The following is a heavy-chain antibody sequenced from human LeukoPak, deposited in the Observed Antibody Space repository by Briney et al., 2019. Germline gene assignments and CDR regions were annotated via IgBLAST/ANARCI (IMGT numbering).Heavy chain of an antibody. CDR2: ISPDGSTT. CDR3: ASAWSY. CDR1: RFTFSNYW. V-gene: IGHV3-74*01. D-gene: IGHD1-1*01. J-gene: IGHJ4*02. Sequence: GGSLSLSCVASRFTFSNYWMHWVRRAPGKGLVWVSYISPDGSTTRYADSVKGRFTISRDNAKNTLYLQMNSLRVEDTAVYFCASAWSYWGQGALVTVSS.